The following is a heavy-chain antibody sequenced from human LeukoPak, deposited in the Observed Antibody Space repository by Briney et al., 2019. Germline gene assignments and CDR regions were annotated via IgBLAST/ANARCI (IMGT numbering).Heavy chain of an antibody. J-gene: IGHJ4*02. D-gene: IGHD4-17*01. CDR2: IIPILGIA. CDR1: GGTFSSYA. V-gene: IGHV1-69*04. Sequence: ASVKVSCKASGGTFSSYAISWVRQAPGQGLEWMGRIIPILGIANYAQKFQGRVTITADKSTSTAYMELSSLRSEDTAVYYCARSYGDLDRGIVYYFDYWGQGTLVTVSS. CDR3: ARSYGDLDRGIVYYFDY.